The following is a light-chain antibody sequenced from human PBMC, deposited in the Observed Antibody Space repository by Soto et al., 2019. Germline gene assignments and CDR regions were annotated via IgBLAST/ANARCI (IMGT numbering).Light chain of an antibody. CDR1: QSVASY. Sequence: DIQMTQSPSSLAASIGDRVTITCRASQSVASYLYWYQQKPGEGPVLLINVATKLQSGVPSRFSGRGSGTDFTLTISSLQREDFAPYYCQQSFTAPWTFGQGTRVEMK. CDR3: QQSFTAPWT. V-gene: IGKV1-39*01. CDR2: VAT. J-gene: IGKJ1*01.